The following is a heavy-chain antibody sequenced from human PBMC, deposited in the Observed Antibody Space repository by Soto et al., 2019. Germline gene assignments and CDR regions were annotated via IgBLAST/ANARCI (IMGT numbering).Heavy chain of an antibody. CDR2: IRSKAYGGTT. V-gene: IGHV3-49*03. Sequence: GGSLRLSCTASGFTFGDYAMSWFRQAPGKGLEWVGFIRSKAYGGTTEYAASVKGRFTISRDDSKSIAYLQMNSLKTEDTAVYYCTRDLSGSYYSLHSDAFDIWGQGTMVTVSS. CDR1: GFTFGDYA. D-gene: IGHD1-26*01. CDR3: TRDLSGSYYSLHSDAFDI. J-gene: IGHJ3*02.